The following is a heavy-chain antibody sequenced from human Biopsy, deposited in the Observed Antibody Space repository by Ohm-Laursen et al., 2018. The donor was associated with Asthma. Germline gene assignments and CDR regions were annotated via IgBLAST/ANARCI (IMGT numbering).Heavy chain of an antibody. J-gene: IGHJ4*02. D-gene: IGHD3-3*01. CDR3: ASQSSGPDFWSGYYYFDY. CDR2: ISYDGSNK. Sequence: SLRLSCTASGFNFSSYGMHWVRQAPGKGLEGGAVISYDGSNKYYAEYVKGRFTISRDNSKNTLYLQMNSLRAEDTAVYYCASQSSGPDFWSGYYYFDYWGQGTLVTVSS. CDR1: GFNFSSYG. V-gene: IGHV3-30*03.